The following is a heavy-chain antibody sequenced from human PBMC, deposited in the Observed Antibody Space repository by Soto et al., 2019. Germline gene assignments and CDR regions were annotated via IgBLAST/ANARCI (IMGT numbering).Heavy chain of an antibody. CDR2: IIPIFGTA. J-gene: IGHJ4*02. D-gene: IGHD3-22*01. CDR3: ARTTYYYDSSGYSHGILFDY. CDR1: GGTFSSYA. Sequence: ASVKVSCKASGGTFSSYAISWVRQAPGQGLEWMGGIIPIFGTANYAQKFQGRVTITADESTSTAYMELSSLRSEDTAVYYCARTTYYYDSSGYSHGILFDYWGQGTLVTVSS. V-gene: IGHV1-69*13.